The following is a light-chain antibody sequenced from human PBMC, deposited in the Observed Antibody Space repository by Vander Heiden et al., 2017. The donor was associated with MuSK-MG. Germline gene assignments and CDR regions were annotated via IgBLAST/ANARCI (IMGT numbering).Light chain of an antibody. CDR2: GAS. Sequence: EIVLTQSPGTLSLSPGETATVSCRASQSVSSSYLAWYQQKPGQDPRLLIYGASSRATGIPDRFSGSGSGTDFTLTISRLEPEDFAVYYCQQYGSSRLTFGGGTKVEIK. V-gene: IGKV3-20*01. J-gene: IGKJ4*01. CDR3: QQYGSSRLT. CDR1: QSVSSSY.